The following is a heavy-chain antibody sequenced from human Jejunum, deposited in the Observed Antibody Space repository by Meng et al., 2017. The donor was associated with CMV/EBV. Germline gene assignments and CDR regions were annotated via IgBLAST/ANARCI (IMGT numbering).Heavy chain of an antibody. CDR3: ARGLGYCSGGSCSPLDY. CDR2: IYYSGST. Sequence: SSGGYYWSWIRQHPGKGLEWIGSIYYSGSTYYNPSLTSRVSISVDTSTNQFSLNLRSVTAADTAVYYCARGLGYCSGGSCSPLDYWGLGTLVTVSS. V-gene: IGHV4-31*02. D-gene: IGHD2-15*01. J-gene: IGHJ4*02. CDR1: SSGGYY.